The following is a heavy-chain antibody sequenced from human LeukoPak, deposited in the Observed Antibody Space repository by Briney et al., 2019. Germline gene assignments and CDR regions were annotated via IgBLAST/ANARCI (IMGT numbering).Heavy chain of an antibody. D-gene: IGHD1-26*01. CDR1: GDSVSSNLVT. Sequence: SQTLSLTCAISGDSVSSNLVTWNWIRQSPSRGLEWLGRTYYRSKWSNDYAVSVKSRITIKPDTSKNQFSLQLNSVTPEDTAVYYCVRVLSGIFYDWGQGILVTVSS. V-gene: IGHV6-1*01. CDR3: VRVLSGIFYD. CDR2: TYYRSKWSN. J-gene: IGHJ4*02.